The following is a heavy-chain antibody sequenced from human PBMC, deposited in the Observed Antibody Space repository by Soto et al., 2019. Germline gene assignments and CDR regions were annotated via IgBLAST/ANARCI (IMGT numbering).Heavy chain of an antibody. V-gene: IGHV3-23*01. Sequence: EVQLLESGGGLVQPGGSLRLSCAASGFTFSSYAMSWVRQAPGKGLEWVSAISGSGGSTYYADSVKGRFTISRDNSKNTLYLQMNSLRAEDTAVYYCAKAYYYDSSGYPYWYFDLWGRGTLVTVSS. J-gene: IGHJ2*01. D-gene: IGHD3-22*01. CDR3: AKAYYYDSSGYPYWYFDL. CDR2: ISGSGGST. CDR1: GFTFSSYA.